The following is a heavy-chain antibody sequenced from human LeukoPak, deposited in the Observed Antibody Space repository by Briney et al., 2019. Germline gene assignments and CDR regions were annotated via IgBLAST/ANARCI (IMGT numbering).Heavy chain of an antibody. V-gene: IGHV3-74*01. CDR2: VSSDGSST. D-gene: IGHD5-24*01. Sequence: GGSLRLSCAASGFTFSSYWMHWVRQGPGKGPVWVSRVSSDGSSTTYADSVKGRFTISRDNTKNTLYLQMNGLRAEDTAVYYCVRDAWMASTPLDYWGQGTLVTVSS. CDR1: GFTFSSYW. J-gene: IGHJ4*02. CDR3: VRDAWMASTPLDY.